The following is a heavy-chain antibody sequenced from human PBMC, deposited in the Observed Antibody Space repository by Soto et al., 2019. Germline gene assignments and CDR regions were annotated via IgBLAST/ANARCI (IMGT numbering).Heavy chain of an antibody. J-gene: IGHJ5*02. CDR3: ARRGGRAAATNWFEP. D-gene: IGHD6-13*01. V-gene: IGHV4-39*01. CDR1: GGSVSSGGYY. CDR2: MFHSGTK. Sequence: QVQLRESGPRLVKPSETLSLTCSVSGGSVSSGGYYWGWIRQTPGKGLEWIASMFHSGTKYYNPSPKRRLTISVDTSRNELSLKLSSSTAADSAVYYCARRGGRAAATNWFEPWGQGIVVIVSS.